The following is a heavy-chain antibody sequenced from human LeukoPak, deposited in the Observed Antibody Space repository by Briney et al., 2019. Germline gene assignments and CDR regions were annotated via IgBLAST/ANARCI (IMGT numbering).Heavy chain of an antibody. D-gene: IGHD6-19*01. V-gene: IGHV3-7*01. J-gene: IGHJ6*03. CDR3: ARDKVGIAVAGAPYYYYYMDV. CDR2: INLDVSEK. Sequence: GGSMRLSCIAAGFIFSTSWMTWVRQAPGKGLEWVSNINLDVSEKYYVDSVKGRFTISRDNAKNSLYLQMNSLRAEDTAVYYCARDKVGIAVAGAPYYYYYMDVWGKGTTVTISS. CDR1: GFIFSTSW.